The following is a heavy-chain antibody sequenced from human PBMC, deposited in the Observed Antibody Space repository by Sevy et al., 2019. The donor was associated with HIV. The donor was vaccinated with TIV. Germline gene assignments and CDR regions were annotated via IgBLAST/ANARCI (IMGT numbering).Heavy chain of an antibody. CDR3: ATDLFSSSSADVFDI. CDR2: IKQDGSGK. D-gene: IGHD6-6*01. Sequence: GGSLRLSCAASGFTFSTYWMNWVRQAPGKGLEWVANIKQDGSGKNYVDSVKGRFTISRDNARNSLFLELNSLKVEDTADYYCATDLFSSSSADVFDIWGQGTMVTVSS. J-gene: IGHJ3*02. CDR1: GFTFSTYW. V-gene: IGHV3-7*01.